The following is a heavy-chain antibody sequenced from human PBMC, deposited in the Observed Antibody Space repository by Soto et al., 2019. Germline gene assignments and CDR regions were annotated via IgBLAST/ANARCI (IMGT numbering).Heavy chain of an antibody. Sequence: VQLLESGGGFVFPGGSLRLSCEASGFSFSDYSMNWVRRAPGKGLQWVSDISSSGDDVHYADSVRGRFTVSRDNAKNALFLQMNSLRDDDSAVYYCARLPKGSLVTAWGRGTLVTVSS. CDR3: ARLPKGSLVTA. CDR2: ISSSGDDV. CDR1: GFSFSDYS. J-gene: IGHJ4*02. D-gene: IGHD2-21*02. V-gene: IGHV3-48*02.